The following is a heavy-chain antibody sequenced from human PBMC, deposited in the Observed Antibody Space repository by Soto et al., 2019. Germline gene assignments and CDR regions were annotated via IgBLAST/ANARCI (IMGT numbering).Heavy chain of an antibody. CDR1: GYTFTNYD. CDR3: ARSYTYGWNDX. CDR2: VNPKSGYT. J-gene: IGHJ4*02. D-gene: IGHD5-18*01. Sequence: ASVKVSCKASGYTFTNYDITWVRQAAGQGLEWVGWVNPKSGYTAYAQKFVGRVTMTRNTPLRTAYMELRSLTSGDTAVYYCARSYTYGWNDXWGQGTLVTVSX. V-gene: IGHV1-8*01.